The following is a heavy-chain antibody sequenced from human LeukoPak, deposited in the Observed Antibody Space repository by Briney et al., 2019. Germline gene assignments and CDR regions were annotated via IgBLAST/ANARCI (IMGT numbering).Heavy chain of an antibody. J-gene: IGHJ4*02. D-gene: IGHD2-15*01. CDR2: ISRGSRTI. CDR1: GFTFSDYS. V-gene: IGHV3-48*01. Sequence: GGSLRLSCTASGFTFSDYSMNWVRQAPGKGLEWVSNISRGSRTIYYSDSVKGRFTISRDNAKNSLYLQMNSLRAEDTAVYYCARVYCSGGSCYEYYFDYWGQGTLVTVSS. CDR3: ARVYCSGGSCYEYYFDY.